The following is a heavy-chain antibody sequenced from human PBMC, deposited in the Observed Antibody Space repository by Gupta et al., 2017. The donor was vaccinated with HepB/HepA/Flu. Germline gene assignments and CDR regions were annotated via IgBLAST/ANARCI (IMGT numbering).Heavy chain of an antibody. J-gene: IGHJ4*02. CDR3: ARDRDIVVVPAAFDY. D-gene: IGHD2-2*01. Sequence: EVQLVEPGGGLVKPGGSLRLSCAAFVFTFPSYSMNWVRQAPGKGLEWVSSISSSSSYIYYADSVKGRFTISRDNAKNSLYLQLNSLRAEDTAVYYCARDRDIVVVPAAFDYWGQGTLVTVSS. CDR2: ISSSSSYI. V-gene: IGHV3-21*01. CDR1: VFTFPSYS.